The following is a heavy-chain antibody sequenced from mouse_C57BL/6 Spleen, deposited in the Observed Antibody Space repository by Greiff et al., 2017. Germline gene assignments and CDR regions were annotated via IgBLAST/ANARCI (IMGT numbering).Heavy chain of an antibody. CDR3: APYYYGSSYNY. J-gene: IGHJ2*01. CDR1: GYTFTDYY. D-gene: IGHD1-1*01. CDR2: INPNNGGT. Sequence: EVKLQQSGPELVKPGASVKISCKASGYTFTDYYMNWVKQSHGKSLEWIGDINPNNGGTSYNQKFKGKATLTVDKSSSTAYMELRSLTSEDSAVYYCAPYYYGSSYNYWGQGTTLTVSS. V-gene: IGHV1-26*01.